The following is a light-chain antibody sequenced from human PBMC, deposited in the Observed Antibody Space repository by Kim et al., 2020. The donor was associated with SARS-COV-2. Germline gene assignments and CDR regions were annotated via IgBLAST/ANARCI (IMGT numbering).Light chain of an antibody. Sequence: SPGGRPTHPYRAGHSLCSNYLAWYQQKTGQGPRLLIYGASFRATGIPDRFSGRGSGTAFTLTISRLEPEDFAVYYCQQYGSSPPYTFGQETKLEI. CDR1: HSLCSNY. J-gene: IGKJ2*01. CDR3: QQYGSSPPYT. CDR2: GAS. V-gene: IGKV3-20*01.